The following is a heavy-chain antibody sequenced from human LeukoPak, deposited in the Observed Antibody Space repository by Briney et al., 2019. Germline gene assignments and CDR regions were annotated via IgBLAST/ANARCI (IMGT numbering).Heavy chain of an antibody. J-gene: IGHJ3*02. CDR2: IIPIFGTA. CDR1: GGTFSSYA. CDR3: ARPRVVAATVDAFDI. Sequence: ASVKVSCKASGGTFSSYAISWVRQAPGQGLEWMGVIIPIFGTANYAQKFQGRVTITADESTSTAYMELSSLRSEDTAVYYCARPRVVAATVDAFDIWGQGTMVTVSS. D-gene: IGHD2-15*01. V-gene: IGHV1-69*13.